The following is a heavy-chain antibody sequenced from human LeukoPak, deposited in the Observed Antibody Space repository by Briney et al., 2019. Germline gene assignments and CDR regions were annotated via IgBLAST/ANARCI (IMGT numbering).Heavy chain of an antibody. V-gene: IGHV3-33*01. J-gene: IGHJ4*02. CDR3: ARAGYSGYDRPPFDY. D-gene: IGHD5-12*01. CDR1: GFTFSSYG. CDR2: ILNDGSQE. Sequence: GGSLRLSCAASGFTFSSYGMHWVRQAPGKGLEWVAVILNDGSQEKYADSVKGRFTISRDNSKNTLFLQMNSLRAEDTAVYYCARAGYSGYDRPPFDYWGQGTLVTVSS.